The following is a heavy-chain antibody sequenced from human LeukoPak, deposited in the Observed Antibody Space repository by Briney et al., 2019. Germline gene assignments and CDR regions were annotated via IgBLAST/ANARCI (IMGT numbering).Heavy chain of an antibody. D-gene: IGHD1-26*01. CDR2: ISYDGSNK. CDR3: ARWSLGGRDFDY. J-gene: IGHJ4*02. Sequence: GGSLRLSCAASGFTLSSHGMHWVRQAPGKGLEWVAVISYDGSNKYYADSVKGQFTIFRDNAKNSLYLQMNSLRAEDTAVYYCARWSLGGRDFDYWGQGTLVTVSS. CDR1: GFTLSSHG. V-gene: IGHV3-30*12.